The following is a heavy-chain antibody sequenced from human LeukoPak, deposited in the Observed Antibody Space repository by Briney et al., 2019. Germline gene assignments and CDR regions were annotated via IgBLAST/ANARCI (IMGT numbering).Heavy chain of an antibody. J-gene: IGHJ4*02. CDR1: GDSVSSGNYY. D-gene: IGHD6-13*01. Sequence: SETLSLTCTVSGDSVSSGNYYWSWIRQPAGKGLEWIGRMHSSGSTKYNSSLKSRVTISVDTSKNQLSLKLSSVTAADTAVYYCARGSYSSSLDDYWGQGTLVTVSS. CDR3: ARGSYSSSLDDY. V-gene: IGHV4-61*10. CDR2: MHSSGST.